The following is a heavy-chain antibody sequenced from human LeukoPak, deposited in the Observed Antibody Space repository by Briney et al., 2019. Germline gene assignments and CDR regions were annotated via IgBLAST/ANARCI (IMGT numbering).Heavy chain of an antibody. D-gene: IGHD4-11*01. CDR3: ARQKDDYSNRRDDY. Sequence: SETLSLTCTVSGGSISSSSYYWGWIRQPPGKGLEWIGSIYYSGSTYYNPSLKSRVTISVDTSKNQFSLKLSSVTAADTAVYYCARQKDDYSNRRDDYWGQGTLATVSS. CDR1: GGSISSSSYY. V-gene: IGHV4-39*01. J-gene: IGHJ4*02. CDR2: IYYSGST.